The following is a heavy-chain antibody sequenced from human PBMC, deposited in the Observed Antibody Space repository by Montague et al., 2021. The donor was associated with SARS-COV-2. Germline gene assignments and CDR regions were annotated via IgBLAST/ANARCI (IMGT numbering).Heavy chain of an antibody. V-gene: IGHV4-39*02. CDR2: IYFTGKT. CDR1: GDSISRSHYF. CDR3: ARWGLNNAFDI. J-gene: IGHJ3*02. D-gene: IGHD1/OR15-1a*01. Sequence: SETLSLTCSASGDSISRSHYFWAWIRQLPGMGLEWIGSIYFTGKTYYHPSLKSRVTISIDTSKNHFSLRLSSVTAADSAVFYCARWGLNNAFDIWGLGTMITISS.